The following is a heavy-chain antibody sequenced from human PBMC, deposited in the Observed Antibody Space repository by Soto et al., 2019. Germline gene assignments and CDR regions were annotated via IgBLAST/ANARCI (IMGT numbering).Heavy chain of an antibody. CDR1: GGSISSYY. CDR3: ARTLDY. CDR2: IYYSGST. J-gene: IGHJ4*02. Sequence: SETLSLTCTVSGGSISSYYWSWIRQPPGKGLEWIGHIYYSGSTNYNPSLKSRVTISVDTSKNQFSLKLSSVTAADTAVYYCARTLDYWGQGTLVTVSS. V-gene: IGHV4-59*01.